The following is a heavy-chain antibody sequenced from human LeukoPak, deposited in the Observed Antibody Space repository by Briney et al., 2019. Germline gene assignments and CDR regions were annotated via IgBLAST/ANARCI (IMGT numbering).Heavy chain of an antibody. CDR2: IRGSGGST. CDR3: AKDSYDSSGYYWRYYYYYYMDV. CDR1: GFTFSRYG. Sequence: PGGSLRLSCEASGFTFSRYGMSWVRQAPGKGLEWVSAIRGSGGSTYYADSVKGRFTISRDNSKNTLYLQMNSLRAEDTAVYYCAKDSYDSSGYYWRYYYYYYMDVWGKGTTVTISS. J-gene: IGHJ6*03. D-gene: IGHD3-22*01. V-gene: IGHV3-23*01.